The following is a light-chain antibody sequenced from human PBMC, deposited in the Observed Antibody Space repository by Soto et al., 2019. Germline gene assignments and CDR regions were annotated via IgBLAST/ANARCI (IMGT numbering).Light chain of an antibody. CDR2: KAF. CDR1: QSISVW. J-gene: IGKJ1*01. V-gene: IGKV1-5*03. CDR3: QQYNIFWT. Sequence: DIQMTQSPSTLSASVGDRVTITCRASQSISVWVAWYQQKAGKAPKLLIYKAFTLESGVPSRLSGSGSGTEFTLTISSLQPDAFATYYCQQYNIFWTFGKGTKVEVK.